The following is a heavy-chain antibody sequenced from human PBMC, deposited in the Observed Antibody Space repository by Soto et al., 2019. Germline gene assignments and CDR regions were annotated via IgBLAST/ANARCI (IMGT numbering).Heavy chain of an antibody. D-gene: IGHD1-7*01. V-gene: IGHV4-34*01. Sequence: PSGTLSLTCAVYGGSFSGYDGSGIRQPPGKGLEWIGEINHSGSTNYNPSLKSRVTISVDTSKNQFSLKLSSVTAADTAVYYCTSGRYNWNSYYYYYLDVWGKGTTVTVSS. CDR3: TSGRYNWNSYYYYYLDV. CDR2: INHSGST. J-gene: IGHJ6*03. CDR1: GGSFSGYD.